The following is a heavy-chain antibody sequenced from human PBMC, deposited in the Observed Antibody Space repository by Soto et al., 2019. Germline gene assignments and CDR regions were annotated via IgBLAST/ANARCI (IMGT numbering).Heavy chain of an antibody. J-gene: IGHJ4*02. CDR1: GFTFSSYS. CDR2: ISRSSSYI. Sequence: PGGSLRLSCTTSGFTFSSYSMNWVRQAPGKGLEWVSSISRSSSYIYYADSVKGRFTISRDNAKNSLYLQMNSLRAEDTAVYYCARELGVAGREDFDYWGQGTLVTVSS. D-gene: IGHD6-19*01. CDR3: ARELGVAGREDFDY. V-gene: IGHV3-21*01.